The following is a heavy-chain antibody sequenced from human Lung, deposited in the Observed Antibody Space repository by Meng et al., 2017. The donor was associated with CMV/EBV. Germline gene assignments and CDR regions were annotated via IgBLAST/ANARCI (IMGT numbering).Heavy chain of an antibody. D-gene: IGHD3-22*01. CDR2: ISYDGSNK. CDR1: GFPFTCSA. Sequence: VKPVDSGGAGVKPGRSLIICCETSGFPFTCSAMLWVRQAPGKGLEWVAVISYDGSNKYFADSVKGRSTISRDNSKNTLYLQMNSLRPEASAVYYCASDDSSSWGQGTLVTVSS. CDR3: ASDDSSS. V-gene: IGHV3-30-3*01. J-gene: IGHJ5*02.